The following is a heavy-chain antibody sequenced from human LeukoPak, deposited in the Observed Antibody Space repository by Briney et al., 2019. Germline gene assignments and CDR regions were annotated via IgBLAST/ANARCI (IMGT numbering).Heavy chain of an antibody. V-gene: IGHV3-7*01. CDR2: IKQDGSER. Sequence: GGSLRLSCEASGFSMSVYWMSWVRQAPGKGLEWVGNIKQDGSERNYVDSVKGLFTISRDNAKKSLYLQMNSLRAEDTAVYYCARDWGAYYHFFDYWGQGTLVTVSS. CDR1: GFSMSVYW. CDR3: ARDWGAYYHFFDY. J-gene: IGHJ4*02. D-gene: IGHD3-22*01.